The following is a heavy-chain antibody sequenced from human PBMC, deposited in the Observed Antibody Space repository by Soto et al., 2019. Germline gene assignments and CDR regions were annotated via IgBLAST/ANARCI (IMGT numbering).Heavy chain of an antibody. Sequence: EVQLVESGGGLVQPGGSLRLSCAASGFTFRSYSMNWVRQAPGKGLEWVSYISSSRRTIYYADSVKGRFAIGRDNAKNSLYLQMNSLRAEDTAVYYCAREMDALHYFDYWGQGTLVTVSS. V-gene: IGHV3-48*01. CDR3: AREMDALHYFDY. CDR2: ISSSRRTI. D-gene: IGHD2-2*03. J-gene: IGHJ4*02. CDR1: GFTFRSYS.